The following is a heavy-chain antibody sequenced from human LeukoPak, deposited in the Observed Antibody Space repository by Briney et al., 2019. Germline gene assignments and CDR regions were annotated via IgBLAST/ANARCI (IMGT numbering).Heavy chain of an antibody. CDR3: ARETTVVTDTAWFDP. CDR2: INTDGSST. V-gene: IGHV3-74*01. CDR1: GFTFSSYW. D-gene: IGHD4-23*01. J-gene: IGHJ5*02. Sequence: QTGGSLRLSCAASGFTFSSYWMHWIRQAPGKGLAWVSRINTDGSSTSYADSVKGRFTISRDNAKNTLYLQMNSLRAEDTAVYYCARETTVVTDTAWFDPWGQGTLVTVSS.